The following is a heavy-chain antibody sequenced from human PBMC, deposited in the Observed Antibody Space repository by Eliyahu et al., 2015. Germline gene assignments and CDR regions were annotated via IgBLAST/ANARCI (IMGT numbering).Heavy chain of an antibody. V-gene: IGHV3-9*01. CDR2: ITWHSGSI. D-gene: IGHD1-26*01. J-gene: IGHJ6*02. CDR1: GFTFDDYA. CDR3: AKGLVGATMNYYYYGMDV. Sequence: AASGFTFDDYAMHWVRQAPGKGLEWVSGITWHSGSIGYADSVKGRFTISRDNAKNSLYLEMNSLRVEDTALYYCAKGLVGATMNYYYYGMDVWGQGTTVTVSS.